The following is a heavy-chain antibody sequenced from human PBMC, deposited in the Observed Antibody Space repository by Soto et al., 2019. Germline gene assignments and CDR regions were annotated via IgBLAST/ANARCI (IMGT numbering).Heavy chain of an antibody. Sequence: GGSLRLSCVASGFTFDDYAMHWVRQVPGKGLEWVSGLTWNSGNLGYGDSVKGRFTISRDNAKNSLYLQMNSLRAEDTALYYCTKAGYGDYFDYWGQGTLVTVSS. V-gene: IGHV3-9*01. CDR2: LTWNSGNL. J-gene: IGHJ4*02. D-gene: IGHD4-17*01. CDR1: GFTFDDYA. CDR3: TKAGYGDYFDY.